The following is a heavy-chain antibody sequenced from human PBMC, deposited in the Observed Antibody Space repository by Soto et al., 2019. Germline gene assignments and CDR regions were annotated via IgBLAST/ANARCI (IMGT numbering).Heavy chain of an antibody. CDR2: ISSSGSTI. Sequence: EVQLVESGGGLVQPGGSLRLSCAASGFTFSSYEMNWVRQAPGKGLEWVSYISSSGSTIYYADSVKGRFTISRDNAKNSLYLQMNSLRAEDTAVYYCARGGQWLALDYWGQGTLVTVSS. J-gene: IGHJ4*02. V-gene: IGHV3-48*03. CDR1: GFTFSSYE. CDR3: ARGGQWLALDY. D-gene: IGHD6-19*01.